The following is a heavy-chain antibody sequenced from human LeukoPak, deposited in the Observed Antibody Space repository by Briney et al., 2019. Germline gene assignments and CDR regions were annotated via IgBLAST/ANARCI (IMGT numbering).Heavy chain of an antibody. CDR1: GFTFSSYE. CDR3: AELGITMIGGV. CDR2: ISSSGSTI. D-gene: IGHD3-10*02. Sequence: GGSLRLSCAASGFTFSSYEMNWGRQAPGERLEWVSYISSSGSTIYYADSVKGRFTISRDNAKNSLYLQMNSLRAEDTAVYYCAELGITMIGGVWGKGTTDTLFS. J-gene: IGHJ6*04. V-gene: IGHV3-48*03.